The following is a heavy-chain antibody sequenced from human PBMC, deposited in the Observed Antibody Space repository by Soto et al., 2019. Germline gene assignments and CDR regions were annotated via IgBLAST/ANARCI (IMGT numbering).Heavy chain of an antibody. D-gene: IGHD2-2*01. CDR2: VFYSGSS. J-gene: IGHJ4*02. Sequence: SETLSLTSTVSGDSISTSNYYRSGFRQSPGKGLEWIGSVFYSGSSYYNPSLKSRVTISVDASRNQFSLRVNSVTAADTAVYYCASRKREEICSSGNCYLTYWGQGTLVTVSS. V-gene: IGHV4-39*01. CDR1: GDSISTSNYY. CDR3: ASRKREEICSSGNCYLTY.